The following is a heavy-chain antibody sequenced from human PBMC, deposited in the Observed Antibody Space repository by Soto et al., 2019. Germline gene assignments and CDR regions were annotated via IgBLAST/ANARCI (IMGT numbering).Heavy chain of an antibody. CDR3: ARGIVETTKGHFDY. CDR2: INHSGRT. V-gene: IGHV4-34*01. D-gene: IGHD1-26*01. CDR1: GGSFSNYY. Sequence: TLSLTCAVYGGSFSNYYWNWIRQPPGKGLEWIGEINHSGRTNYNPSLKSRLTISVDTSKNQFSLQLTSVTAADTAVYYCARGIVETTKGHFDYWGHGTLVTVSS. J-gene: IGHJ4*01.